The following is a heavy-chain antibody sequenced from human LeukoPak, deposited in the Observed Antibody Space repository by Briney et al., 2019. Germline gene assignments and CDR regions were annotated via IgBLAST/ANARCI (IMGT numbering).Heavy chain of an antibody. V-gene: IGHV3-23*01. Sequence: PGGSLRLSCAASGFTFSHAWMSWVRQAPGKGLEWVSAISGSGGSTYYADSVKGRFTISRDNSKNTLYPQMNSLRAEDTAVYYCAKVHYYDSSGYHDAYYYYGMDVWGQGTTVTVSS. CDR3: AKVHYYDSSGYHDAYYYYGMDV. CDR2: ISGSGGST. D-gene: IGHD3-22*01. CDR1: GFTFSHAW. J-gene: IGHJ6*02.